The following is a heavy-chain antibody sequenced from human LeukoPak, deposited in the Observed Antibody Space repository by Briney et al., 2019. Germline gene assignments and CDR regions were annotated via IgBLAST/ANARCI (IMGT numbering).Heavy chain of an antibody. CDR2: ISSSSSYI. J-gene: IGHJ6*04. CDR3: AELGITMIGGV. V-gene: IGHV3-21*01. CDR1: GFTFSSYS. Sequence: GGPLRLSCAASGFTFSSYSMNWVRQAPGKGLEWVSSISSSSSYIYYADSVKGRFTISRDNAKNSLYLQMNSLRAEDTAVYYCAELGITMIGGVWGKGTTVTISS. D-gene: IGHD3-10*02.